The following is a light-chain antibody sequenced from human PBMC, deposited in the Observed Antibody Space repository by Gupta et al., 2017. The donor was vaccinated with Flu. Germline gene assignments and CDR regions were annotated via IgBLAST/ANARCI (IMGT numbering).Light chain of an antibody. CDR3: QQDGSSPQT. V-gene: IGKV3-20*01. CDR2: ASS. Sequence: EIVLTQSPRTLSLSPADRATLTCRASHPVSSNYLAWYQKKPGQAPRLLIYASSTRATGIPDRFSGSGSGTDFTLTISRLEPEDFAVYSCQQDGSSPQTFGQGTKVEI. J-gene: IGKJ1*01. CDR1: HPVSSNY.